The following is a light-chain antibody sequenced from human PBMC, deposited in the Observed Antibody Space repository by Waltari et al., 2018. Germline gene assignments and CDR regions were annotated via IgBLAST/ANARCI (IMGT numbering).Light chain of an antibody. CDR1: QSIGSY. CDR3: QQRSNWTPHT. Sequence: EIVLTHSPATLSLSPGDQAPPPCRASQSIGSYLAWYQQKPGQPPRLLIYDASNRATGVPARFRGSGSGTDFTLTISSLEAEDFAVYYCQQRSNWTPHTFGQGARLEIK. V-gene: IGKV3-11*01. J-gene: IGKJ2*01. CDR2: DAS.